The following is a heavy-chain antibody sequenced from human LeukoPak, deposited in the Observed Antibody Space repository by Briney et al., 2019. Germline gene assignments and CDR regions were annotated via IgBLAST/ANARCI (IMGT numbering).Heavy chain of an antibody. Sequence: GGSLRLSCAASGFSFCKYWMHWVRQTPGEGLVWVARIKEDGTYTSYADSVKGRFTISRDNARNTVFLQMNSLRAEDTAVYYCARDFDMGITPGDDFDFWGQGTLVTVSS. CDR1: GFSFCKYW. J-gene: IGHJ4*02. CDR3: ARDFDMGITPGDDFDF. V-gene: IGHV3-74*01. CDR2: IKEDGTYT. D-gene: IGHD3-9*01.